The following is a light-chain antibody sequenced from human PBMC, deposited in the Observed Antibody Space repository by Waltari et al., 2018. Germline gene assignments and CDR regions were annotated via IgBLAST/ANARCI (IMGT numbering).Light chain of an antibody. CDR3: YSAADNNRQV. J-gene: IGLJ3*02. Sequence: SYELTQPSSVSVSPGQTARITCSGDILAKRYARWFQQKPGQAPVVVIYKDSERPSGIPERFAGSNSGTTVTLTISGAHVEDEADYYCYSAADNNRQVFGGGTKLTVL. CDR1: ILAKRY. CDR2: KDS. V-gene: IGLV3-27*01.